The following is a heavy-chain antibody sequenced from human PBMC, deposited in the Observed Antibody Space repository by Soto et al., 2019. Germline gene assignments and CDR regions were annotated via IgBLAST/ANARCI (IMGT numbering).Heavy chain of an antibody. CDR2: INTNSGAT. D-gene: IGHD1-26*01. V-gene: IGHV1-2*04. CDR1: GYRFTDYY. CDR3: EYGVGRNWFDS. J-gene: IGHJ5*01. Sequence: RASVKVSCKASGYRFTDYYMHWVRQAPGQGLEWMGWINTNSGATKNAQNFQGWVTMTRDTSISTAYMELSRPTSDDTAVYFCEYGVGRNWFDSWGQGTLVTVSS.